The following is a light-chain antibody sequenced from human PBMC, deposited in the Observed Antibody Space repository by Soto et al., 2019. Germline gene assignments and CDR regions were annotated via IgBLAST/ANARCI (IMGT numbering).Light chain of an antibody. CDR2: EDY. CDR3: QSYDSSNLVV. J-gene: IGLJ2*01. CDR1: GGSIASNY. Sequence: NFMLTQPHSVSESPGKTVTVSCTRSGGSIASNYVQWYQQRPGSAPTTVIYEDYQRPSGVPDRFSGSIDSSSNSASLIISGLKTEDEADYYCQSYDSSNLVVFGGGTKVTVL. V-gene: IGLV6-57*04.